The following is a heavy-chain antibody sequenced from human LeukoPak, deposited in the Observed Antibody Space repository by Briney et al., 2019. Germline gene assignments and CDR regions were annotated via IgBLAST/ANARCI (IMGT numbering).Heavy chain of an antibody. J-gene: IGHJ4*02. CDR1: GFTFSSYA. D-gene: IGHD6-13*01. Sequence: PGRSLRLSCAASGFTFSSYAMHWVRQAPGKGLEWVAVISYDGSNKYYADSVKGRFTISRDNSKNTLYLQMNSLRAEDTAMYYCATLRGKVSQAAAAPFDYWGQGTLVTVSS. CDR3: ATLRGKVSQAAAAPFDY. CDR2: ISYDGSNK. V-gene: IGHV3-30-3*01.